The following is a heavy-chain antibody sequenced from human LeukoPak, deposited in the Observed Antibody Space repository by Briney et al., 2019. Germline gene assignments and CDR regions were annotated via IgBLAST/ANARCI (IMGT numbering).Heavy chain of an antibody. V-gene: IGHV3-48*01. CDR1: GFTFSSYW. CDR3: AREGSGYSGYDFVY. J-gene: IGHJ4*02. Sequence: PGGSLRLSCAASGFTFSSYWMSWVRQAPGKGLEWVSYISSSSSTIYYADSVKGRFTISRDNAKNSLYLQMNSLRAEDTAVYYCAREGSGYSGYDFVYWGQGTLVTVSS. CDR2: ISSSSSTI. D-gene: IGHD5-12*01.